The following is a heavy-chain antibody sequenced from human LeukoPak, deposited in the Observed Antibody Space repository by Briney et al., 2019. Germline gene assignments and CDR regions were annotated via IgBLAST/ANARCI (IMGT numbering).Heavy chain of an antibody. V-gene: IGHV4-34*01. CDR2: INHSGSA. CDR3: ASGRAAAGVSGADY. D-gene: IGHD6-13*01. J-gene: IGHJ4*02. Sequence: SETLSLTCAVYGGSFSGYYWSWIRQPPGKGLEWIGEINHSGSANYNPPLKSRVPISVDTSKNQFSLKLSSVTAADTAVYYCASGRAAAGVSGADYWGQGTLVTVSS. CDR1: GGSFSGYY.